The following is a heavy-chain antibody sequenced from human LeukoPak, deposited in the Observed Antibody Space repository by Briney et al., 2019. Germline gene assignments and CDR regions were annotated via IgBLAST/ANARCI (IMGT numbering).Heavy chain of an antibody. J-gene: IGHJ4*02. D-gene: IGHD3-10*01. CDR3: AKSEMRSYYGSGSYYFDY. Sequence: GGSLRLSCAASGFTFSSYWMHWVRQAPGKGLVWVSRINSDGTSTNYADSVKGRLTISRDNAKNTLYLQINSLRAEDTAVYYCAKSEMRSYYGSGSYYFDYWGQGTLVTVSS. V-gene: IGHV3-74*01. CDR1: GFTFSSYW. CDR2: INSDGTST.